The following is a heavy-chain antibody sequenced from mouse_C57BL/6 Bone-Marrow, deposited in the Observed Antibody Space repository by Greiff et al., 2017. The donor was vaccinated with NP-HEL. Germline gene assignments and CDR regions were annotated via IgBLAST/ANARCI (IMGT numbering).Heavy chain of an antibody. V-gene: IGHV1-81*01. CDR2: IYPRSGNT. J-gene: IGHJ3*01. CDR3: ARAITTVGFAY. Sequence: VHLVESGAELARPGASVKLSCKASGYTFTSYGISWVKQRTGQGLEWIGEIYPRSGNTYYNEKFKGKATLTADKSSSTAYMELRSLTSEDSAVYFCARAITTVGFAYWGQGTLVTVSA. CDR1: GYTFTSYG. D-gene: IGHD1-1*01.